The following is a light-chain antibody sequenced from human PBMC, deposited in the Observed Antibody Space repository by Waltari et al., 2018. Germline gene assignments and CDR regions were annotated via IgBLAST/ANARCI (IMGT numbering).Light chain of an antibody. CDR3: QQYNNWPPWT. CDR2: GAS. J-gene: IGKJ1*01. CDR1: QSVSSN. V-gene: IGKV3-15*01. Sequence: EIVMTQSPATLSVSPGERATLSCRASQSVSSNLAWYQQKPGQAPRILIYGASTRATGIPARFSGSGSGTECTLTISSLQSEDFAVYYCQQYNNWPPWTFGQGTKVEIK.